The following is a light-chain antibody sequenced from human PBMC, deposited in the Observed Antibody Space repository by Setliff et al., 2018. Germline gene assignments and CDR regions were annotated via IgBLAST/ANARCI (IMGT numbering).Light chain of an antibody. J-gene: IGLJ1*01. V-gene: IGLV2-14*03. Sequence: QSVLTQPASVSGSPGQSITISCSGTSSNVGSYDLVSWYQQHPGKAPKLIIYGVSDRPSGVSSRFSGSKSGNTAYLTISGLQTEDEAEYYCNAYASDTTDVFGSGTKVTVL. CDR1: SSNVGSYDL. CDR2: GVS. CDR3: NAYASDTTDV.